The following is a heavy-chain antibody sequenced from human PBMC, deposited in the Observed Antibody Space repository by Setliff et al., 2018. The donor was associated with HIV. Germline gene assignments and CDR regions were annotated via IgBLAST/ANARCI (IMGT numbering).Heavy chain of an antibody. J-gene: IGHJ3*02. CDR1: GDTLSEVS. Sequence: ASVKVSCKVSGDTLSEVSMHWVRQAPGKGLEWMGGFDPEDEETIYAQNFQGRVTMTEDTSTDTAYMELSSLRSEDTAVYYCATSSPVGPWLPSHDAFDIWGQGAMVTVSS. CDR2: FDPEDEET. CDR3: ATSSPVGPWLPSHDAFDI. V-gene: IGHV1-24*01. D-gene: IGHD3-22*01.